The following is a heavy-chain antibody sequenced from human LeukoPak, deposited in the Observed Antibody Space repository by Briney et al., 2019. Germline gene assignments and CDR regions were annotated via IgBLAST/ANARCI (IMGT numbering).Heavy chain of an antibody. Sequence: ASVKVSCKASGYIFTTYYVHWVRQAPGQGLEWMGFINPSGGSTSYAQKFQGRVTMTRVASASKVYMELSSLRSDDTAVYYCARNVDSGLDYWGQGGLVTVSS. CDR1: GYIFTTYY. J-gene: IGHJ4*02. V-gene: IGHV1-46*03. D-gene: IGHD3-10*01. CDR2: INPSGGST. CDR3: ARNVDSGLDY.